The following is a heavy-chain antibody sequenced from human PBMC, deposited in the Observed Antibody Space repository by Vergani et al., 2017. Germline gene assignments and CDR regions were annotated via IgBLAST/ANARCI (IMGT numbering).Heavy chain of an antibody. CDR2: ISGSGGST. CDR1: GFTFSSYA. J-gene: IGHJ6*03. D-gene: IGHD3-16*01. Sequence: EVQLLESGGGLVQPGGSLRLSFAASGFTFSSYAMSWVRQAPGKGLEWVSAISGSGGSTYYADSVKGRFTISRDNSKNTLYLQMNSLRAEDTAVYYCAKDPGDAKYYYYYMVVWGKGTTVTVSS. V-gene: IGHV3-23*01. CDR3: AKDPGDAKYYYYYMVV.